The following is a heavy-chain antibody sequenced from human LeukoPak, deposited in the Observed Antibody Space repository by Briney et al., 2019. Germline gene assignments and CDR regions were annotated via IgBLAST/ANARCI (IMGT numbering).Heavy chain of an antibody. CDR3: AKGSSGYFVDL. CDR2: SHYSGST. J-gene: IGHJ5*02. D-gene: IGHD3-22*01. CDR1: GGSISTYY. Sequence: PSETLSLTCTVSGGSISTYYWTWIRQPPGKGLEWIGFSHYSGSTNYNPSLQSRVTISVDTSRNRFSLNLNSVTAADTALSYCAKGSSGYFVDLWGQGTMVTVSS. V-gene: IGHV4-59*01.